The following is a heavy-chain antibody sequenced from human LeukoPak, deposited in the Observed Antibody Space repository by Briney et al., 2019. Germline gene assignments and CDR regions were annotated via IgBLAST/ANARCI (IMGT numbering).Heavy chain of an antibody. CDR2: ISYDGRDK. Sequence: GGSLRLSCAASGFTFSSYAMHWVRQAPGKGPERVAVISYDGRDKYSADSVKGRFTISRDNSKSTLYLQMNSLRAEDTAVYYCARDPGGRSADYYFDCWGQGTLVTVSS. CDR3: ARDPGGRSADYYFDC. V-gene: IGHV3-30*04. CDR1: GFTFSSYA. J-gene: IGHJ4*02. D-gene: IGHD3-3*01.